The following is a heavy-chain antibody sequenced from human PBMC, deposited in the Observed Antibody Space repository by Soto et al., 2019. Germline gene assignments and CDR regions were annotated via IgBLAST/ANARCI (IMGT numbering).Heavy chain of an antibody. CDR3: ARDGITGRRPFDF. CDR2: ISGDKGNT. J-gene: IGHJ3*01. D-gene: IGHD1-20*01. Sequence: QVQLVQSGTEVRKPGASVKVSCTASGYTFTSYGISWVRQAPGQGLEWMGWISGDKGNTNYAQKVPGRVTMNTDTTTSTAYMELTSLRSDDTAVYYCARDGITGRRPFDFWGQGTMVTVSS. CDR1: GYTFTSYG. V-gene: IGHV1-18*01.